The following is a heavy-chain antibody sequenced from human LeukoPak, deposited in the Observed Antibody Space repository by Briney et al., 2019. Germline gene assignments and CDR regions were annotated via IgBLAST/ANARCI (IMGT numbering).Heavy chain of an antibody. V-gene: IGHV3-30*03. CDR1: GFTFTNYG. J-gene: IGHJ4*02. D-gene: IGHD6-13*01. CDR2: ISYDGSNK. CDR3: ATGGAKGYSSSWSSFDY. Sequence: GGSLRLSCAASGFTFTNYGMHWVRQAPGKGLEWVAVISYDGSNKYHADSVKGRLTISRDNSKNTLYLEMNSLRTEDTAVFYCATGGAKGYSSSWSSFDYWGQGTLVTVSS.